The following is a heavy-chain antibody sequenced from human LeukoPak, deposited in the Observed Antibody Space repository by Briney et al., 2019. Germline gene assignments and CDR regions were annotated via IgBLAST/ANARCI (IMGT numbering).Heavy chain of an antibody. Sequence: SETLSLTCTVSDCSITTSNYYWDCIRPPPGKGLEWIGTIYYTGRTYSNPSLNSRVTISGDTSKTQFSLKLISVTAADTAVYYCARHRTGSSNPYNWFDPWGQGTLVTVSS. J-gene: IGHJ5*02. CDR1: DCSITTSNYY. D-gene: IGHD4-11*01. CDR3: ARHRTGSSNPYNWFDP. V-gene: IGHV4-39*01. CDR2: IYYTGRT.